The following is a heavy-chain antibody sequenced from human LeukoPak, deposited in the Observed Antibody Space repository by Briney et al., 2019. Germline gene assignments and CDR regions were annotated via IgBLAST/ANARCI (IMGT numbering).Heavy chain of an antibody. D-gene: IGHD3-22*01. CDR2: ISAYNGNT. CDR3: AAQYYYDSSGYYY. V-gene: IGHV1-18*01. J-gene: IGHJ4*02. Sequence: ASVKVSCKASGYTFTSYGISWVRQALGQGLEWMGWISAYNGNTNYAQKLQGRVTMTTDTSTSTAYVELRSLRSDDTAVYYCAAQYYYDSSGYYYWGQGTLVTVSS. CDR1: GYTFTSYG.